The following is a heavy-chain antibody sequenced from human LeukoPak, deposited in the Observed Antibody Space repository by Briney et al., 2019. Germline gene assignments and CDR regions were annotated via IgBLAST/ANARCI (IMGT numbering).Heavy chain of an antibody. D-gene: IGHD1-1*01. CDR1: GYTFTSYG. V-gene: IGHV1-18*01. CDR3: ARGSSSNEYYYYMDV. Sequence: GASVKVSCKASGYTFTSYGISWVRQAPGQGLEWMGWISAYNGSTNYAQKLQGRVTMTTDTSTSTAYMELRSLRSDDTAVYYCARGSSSNEYYYYMDVWGKGTTVTVSS. CDR2: ISAYNGST. J-gene: IGHJ6*03.